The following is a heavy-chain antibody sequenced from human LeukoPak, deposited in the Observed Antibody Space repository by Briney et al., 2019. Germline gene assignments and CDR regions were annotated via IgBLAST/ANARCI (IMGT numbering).Heavy chain of an antibody. Sequence: GGSLRLSCEASGFTFSGYWMSWVRQAPGKGLEWVANIKEDGSEKRYVDSVKGRFTISRDNAKNSLYLQMNSLRAEDTAVYYCARDKIVGATKLDYWGQGTLVTVSS. CDR3: ARDKIVGATKLDY. V-gene: IGHV3-7*01. CDR1: GFTFSGYW. CDR2: IKEDGSEK. D-gene: IGHD1-26*01. J-gene: IGHJ4*02.